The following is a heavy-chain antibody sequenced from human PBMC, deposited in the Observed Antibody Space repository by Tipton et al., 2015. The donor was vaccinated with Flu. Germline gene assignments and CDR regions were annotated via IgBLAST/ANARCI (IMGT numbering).Heavy chain of an antibody. D-gene: IGHD1-26*01. CDR1: GGFVSSYF. J-gene: IGHJ2*01. V-gene: IGHV4-59*02. CDR2: VHYSGSS. CDR3: ARSGSYHHYYFDL. Sequence: GLVKPSETLSLTCTVSGGFVSSYFWTWIRQAPGKGLEWIGYVHYSGSSNYSPSLKSRVTMSVDTSRNQFSLSLTSVTAADAAIYYCARSGSYHHYYFDLWGRGTLVSVSS.